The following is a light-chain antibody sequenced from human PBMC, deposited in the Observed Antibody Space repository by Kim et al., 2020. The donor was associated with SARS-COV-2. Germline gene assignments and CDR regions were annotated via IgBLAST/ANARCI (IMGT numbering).Light chain of an antibody. CDR2: EDN. CDR1: SGSIASNY. Sequence: GKTVTISCTRSSGSIASNYVQWYQQRPGSAPTTVIYEDNQRPSGVPDRFSGSIDSSSNSAPLTISGLKTEDEADYYCQSYDSSIVVFGGGTQLTVL. J-gene: IGLJ2*01. V-gene: IGLV6-57*03. CDR3: QSYDSSIVV.